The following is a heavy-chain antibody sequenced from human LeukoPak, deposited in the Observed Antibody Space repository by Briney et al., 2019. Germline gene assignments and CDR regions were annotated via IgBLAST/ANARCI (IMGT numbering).Heavy chain of an antibody. CDR3: ARGVRGYGSGSYFNY. J-gene: IGHJ4*02. V-gene: IGHV3-30*04. D-gene: IGHD3-10*01. Sequence: PGGSLRLSCAGSGFTFARHALTWVRQAPGMGLEWVAVISYDGSNKYYADSVKGRFTISRDNSKNTLYLQMNSLRAEDTAVYYCARGVRGYGSGSYFNYWGQGTLVTVSS. CDR2: ISYDGSNK. CDR1: GFTFARHA.